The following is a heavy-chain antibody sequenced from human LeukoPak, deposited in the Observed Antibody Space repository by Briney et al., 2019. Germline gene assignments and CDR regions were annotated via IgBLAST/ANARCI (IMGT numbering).Heavy chain of an antibody. CDR1: GFTFSSYA. Sequence: GGSLRLSCAASGFTFSSYAMSWVRQAPGKGLEWVSAISGSGGSTYYADSVKSRFTISRDNSKNTLYLQMNSLRAEDTAVYYCAKGLYSSSWYGVFDYWGQGTLVTVSS. CDR2: ISGSGGST. V-gene: IGHV3-23*01. CDR3: AKGLYSSSWYGVFDY. D-gene: IGHD6-13*01. J-gene: IGHJ4*02.